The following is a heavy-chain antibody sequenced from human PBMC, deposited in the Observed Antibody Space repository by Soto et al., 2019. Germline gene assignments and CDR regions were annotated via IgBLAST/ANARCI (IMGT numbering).Heavy chain of an antibody. V-gene: IGHV4-30-2*01. D-gene: IGHD2-8*01. Sequence: SETLSLTCAVSGGSISSGGYSWSWIRQPPGKGLEWIGYIYHSGSTYYNPSLKSRVTISVDRSKNQFSLKLSSVTAADTAVYYCARHGVWSHGLFDYWGQGTLVTVSS. CDR1: GGSISSGGYS. J-gene: IGHJ4*02. CDR2: IYHSGST. CDR3: ARHGVWSHGLFDY.